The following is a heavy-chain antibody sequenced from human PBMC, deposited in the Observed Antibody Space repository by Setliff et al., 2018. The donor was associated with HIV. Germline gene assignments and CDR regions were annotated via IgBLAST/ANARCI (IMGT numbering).Heavy chain of an antibody. CDR1: GFIFSSYA. Sequence: GGSLRLSCAASGFIFSSYAMSWVRQAPGKGLEWVAFIHYDGRDQYYADSVKGRFTISRDNSKNTLYLQMKSLRAEDTAVYYCAKCGGVTCYSASWYFDYWGQGTLVTVSS. CDR2: IHYDGRDQ. J-gene: IGHJ4*02. CDR3: AKCGGVTCYSASWYFDY. D-gene: IGHD2-15*01. V-gene: IGHV3-30*02.